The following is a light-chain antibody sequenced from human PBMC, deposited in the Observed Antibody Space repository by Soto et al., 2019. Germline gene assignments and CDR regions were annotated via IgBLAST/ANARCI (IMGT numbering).Light chain of an antibody. CDR3: QQSHITQYS. Sequence: IQMTKSPSSLSASVGDRVTITCRASQSINRDSHWYQHRPGEAPNLLISRASSLQSGVPSRFSGSGFGTDFTLTISSLQREDFATYYCQQSHITQYSFGQGTTVEIK. CDR2: RAS. V-gene: IGKV1-39*01. CDR1: QSINRD. J-gene: IGKJ2*03.